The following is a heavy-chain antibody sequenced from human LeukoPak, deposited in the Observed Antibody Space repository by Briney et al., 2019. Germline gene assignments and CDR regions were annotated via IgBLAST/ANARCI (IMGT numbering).Heavy chain of an antibody. Sequence: PSQTLSLTCTVSGGSISSGDYSWSWIRQPPGKGLEWIGYIYYSGSTYYNPSLKSRVTISVDTSKNQFSPKLSSVTAADTAVYYCARDREGSTIFGVVIPGYFDYWGQGTLVTVSS. CDR2: IYYSGST. CDR1: GGSISSGDYS. J-gene: IGHJ4*02. D-gene: IGHD3-3*01. CDR3: ARDREGSTIFGVVIPGYFDY. V-gene: IGHV4-30-4*08.